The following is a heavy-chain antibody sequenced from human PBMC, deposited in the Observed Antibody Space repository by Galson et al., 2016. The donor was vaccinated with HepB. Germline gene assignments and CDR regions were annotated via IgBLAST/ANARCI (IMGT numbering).Heavy chain of an antibody. CDR3: ARLNKAMITVDY. CDR2: IDPSDSYT. J-gene: IGHJ4*02. D-gene: IGHD5-18*01. CDR1: GYSFTAYR. Sequence: QSGAEVKKPGESLRISCKGFGYSFTAYRISWVRQMPGKGLEWMGRIDPSDSYTNYSPSFQGHVTISADKSISTAYLQWSSLKPSDTAMYYCARLNKAMITVDYWGQGTLVTVSS. V-gene: IGHV5-10-1*01.